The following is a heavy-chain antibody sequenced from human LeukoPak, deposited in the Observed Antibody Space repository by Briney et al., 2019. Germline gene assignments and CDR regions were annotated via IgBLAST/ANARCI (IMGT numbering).Heavy chain of an antibody. J-gene: IGHJ4*02. CDR3: ARDSEILWFGELVYFDY. CDR1: GYTFTGYY. V-gene: IGHV1-2*02. Sequence: GASVKVSRKASGYTFTGYYMHWVRQAPGQGLEWMGWITPNSGGTNYAQKFQGRVTMTRDTSISTAYMELSRLRSDDTAVYYCARDSEILWFGELVYFDYWGQGTLVTVSS. D-gene: IGHD3-10*01. CDR2: ITPNSGGT.